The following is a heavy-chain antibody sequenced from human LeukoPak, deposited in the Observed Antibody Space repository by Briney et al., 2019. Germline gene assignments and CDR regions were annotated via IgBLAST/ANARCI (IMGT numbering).Heavy chain of an antibody. J-gene: IGHJ5*02. CDR3: ARAGAVVDNWFDP. Sequence: ASMKVSCKASGYTFTAYYIHWVRQAPGQGLEWMGWIDPNSGDTKYVEKFQGRVTMTRDTSFSTAYMELRSLRSDDTAVYYCARAGAVVDNWFDPWGQGTLVTVSS. D-gene: IGHD2-15*01. CDR1: GYTFTAYY. V-gene: IGHV1-2*02. CDR2: IDPNSGDT.